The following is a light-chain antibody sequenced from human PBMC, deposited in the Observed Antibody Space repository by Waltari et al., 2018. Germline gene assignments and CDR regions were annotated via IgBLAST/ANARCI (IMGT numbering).Light chain of an antibody. V-gene: IGKV3-20*01. CDR2: DAS. CDR3: QKYGTLPAT. Sequence: EIVLTQSPGTLSSSPGERVTLSCRASQIVTRTLAWYQQKPGQAPRLLIYDASTRATGIPDRFSGSGSGTDFSLTISRLEPEDFAVYYCQKYGTLPATFGQGTKVEIK. CDR1: QIVTRT. J-gene: IGKJ1*01.